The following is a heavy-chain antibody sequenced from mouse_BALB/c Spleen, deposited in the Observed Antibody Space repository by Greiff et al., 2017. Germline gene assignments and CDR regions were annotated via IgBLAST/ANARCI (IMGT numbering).Heavy chain of an antibody. D-gene: IGHD2-1*01. J-gene: IGHJ1*01. CDR2: INPYNDGT. CDR3: ASPTNYYGNPWYFDV. CDR1: GYTFTSYV. Sequence: VQLQQSGPELVKPGASVKMSCKASGYTFTSYVMHWVKQKPGQGLEWIGYINPYNDGTKYNEKFKGKATLTSDKSSSTAYMELSSLTSEDSAVYYCASPTNYYGNPWYFDVWGAGTTVTVSS. V-gene: IGHV1-14*01.